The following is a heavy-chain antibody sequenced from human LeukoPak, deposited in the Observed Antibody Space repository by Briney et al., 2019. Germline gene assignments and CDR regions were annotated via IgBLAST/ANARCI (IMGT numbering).Heavy chain of an antibody. V-gene: IGHV3-9*01. J-gene: IGHJ3*02. CDR1: GFTFDDYA. CDR3: AKGVLGAFDI. CDR2: ISWNSGSI. Sequence: GGSLRLSCAASGFTFDDYAMHWVRQAPGKGLEWFSGISWNSGSIGYADSVKGRFTISKDNAKNSLYLQMNSLRAEDTALYYCAKGVLGAFDIWGQGTMVTVSS. D-gene: IGHD4/OR15-4a*01.